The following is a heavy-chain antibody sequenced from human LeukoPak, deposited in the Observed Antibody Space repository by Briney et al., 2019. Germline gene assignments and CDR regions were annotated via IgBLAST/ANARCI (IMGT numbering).Heavy chain of an antibody. CDR2: TYSGGST. CDR1: GFNVGRNY. J-gene: IGHJ4*02. CDR3: AKERSRGGDCLDY. V-gene: IGHV3-53*01. D-gene: IGHD2-21*02. Sequence: PGGSLRLSCAASGFNVGRNYMSWVRQAPGKGLECVSITYSGGSTYYADSVKDRFTISRDNSKNTLYLQMNSLRAEETAVYYCAKERSRGGDCLDYWGQGTLVTVSS.